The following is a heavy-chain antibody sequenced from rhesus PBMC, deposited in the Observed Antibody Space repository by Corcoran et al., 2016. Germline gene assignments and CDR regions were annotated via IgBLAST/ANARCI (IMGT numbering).Heavy chain of an antibody. V-gene: IGHV1-111*02. CDR3: AREYGSSFDY. D-gene: IGHD4-29*01. J-gene: IGHJ4*01. CDR1: GSTFTDHY. CDR2: VEPEDGEA. Sequence: EVQLVQSGAEVKKPGASVHISCKASGSTFTDHYLTSVRQAPGQGLAWMGSVEPEDGEADYAQKFQDRVTITADMSTDTAYMELSSLRSEDTAVYYCAREYGSSFDYWGQGVLVTVSS.